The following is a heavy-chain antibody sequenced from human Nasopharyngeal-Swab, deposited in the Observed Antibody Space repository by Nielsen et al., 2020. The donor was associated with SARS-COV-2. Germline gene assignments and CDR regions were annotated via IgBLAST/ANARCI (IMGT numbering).Heavy chain of an antibody. Sequence: PGKGLEWIGYIYCSGSTYYNPSLKSRVTISVDTSKNQFSLKLSSVTAADTAVYYCARESGRVGSYFYYYYYMDVWGKGTTVTVSS. J-gene: IGHJ6*03. CDR3: ARESGRVGSYFYYYYYMDV. D-gene: IGHD3-10*01. V-gene: IGHV4-31*02. CDR2: IYCSGST.